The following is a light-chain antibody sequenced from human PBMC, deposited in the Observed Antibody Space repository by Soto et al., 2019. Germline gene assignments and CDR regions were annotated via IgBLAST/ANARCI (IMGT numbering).Light chain of an antibody. CDR1: HNLLYTSKNKNY. CDR2: WAS. CDR3: QQYYDTPYT. V-gene: IGKV4-1*01. Sequence: DIVMTKSPDSLAVSLGERATINCKSSHNLLYTSKNKNYLAWYQHKAGQPPQLLIYWASTRESGVPDRFRGSGSGTDFTLTIRHLKAEDGAFYYCQQYYDTPYTFGQGTKLEI. J-gene: IGKJ2*01.